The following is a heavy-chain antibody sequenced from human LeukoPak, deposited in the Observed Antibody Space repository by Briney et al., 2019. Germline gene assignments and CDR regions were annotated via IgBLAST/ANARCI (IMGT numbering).Heavy chain of an antibody. CDR2: INPNSGGT. CDR1: GYTFTGYY. J-gene: IGHJ4*02. CDR3: ARAYPIYDSSGYSGHELFDY. V-gene: IGHV1-2*02. D-gene: IGHD3-22*01. Sequence: ASVKVSCKASGYTFTGYYMHWVRQAPGQGLEWMGWINPNSGGTNYAQKFQGRVTMTRDTSISTAYMELSGLRSDDTAVYYRARAYPIYDSSGYSGHELFDYWGQGTLVTVSS.